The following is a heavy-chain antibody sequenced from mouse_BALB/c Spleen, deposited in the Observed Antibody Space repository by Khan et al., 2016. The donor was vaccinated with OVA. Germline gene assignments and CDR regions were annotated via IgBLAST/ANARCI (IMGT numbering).Heavy chain of an antibody. Sequence: QVQLKQSGPGLVAPSQSLSITCTISGFSLTNYGVHWVRQPPGKGLEWLVVIWSDGSTTYNPALKSRLTISKDNSKSQVFLKMSSLQTDDTAMYFCARQPYYHYDIMDYWGQGTSVTVSS. V-gene: IGHV2-6-1*01. CDR1: GFSLTNYG. CDR2: IWSDGST. J-gene: IGHJ4*01. CDR3: ARQPYYHYDIMDY. D-gene: IGHD2-10*01.